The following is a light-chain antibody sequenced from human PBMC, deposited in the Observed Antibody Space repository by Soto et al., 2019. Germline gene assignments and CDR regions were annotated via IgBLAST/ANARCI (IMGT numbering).Light chain of an antibody. J-gene: IGKJ1*01. V-gene: IGKV3-20*01. CDR1: QSVRRN. CDR2: GAS. CDR3: QQSGSSPPTWA. Sequence: THSPATLSVSLRDRATLSCRAIQSVRRNLAWYQQYPGQAPRLLIYGASTRATWIPARFSGSGSGTDFTLIIIRLEPEEFAVYYCQQSGSSPPTWAFGQGTKVDIK.